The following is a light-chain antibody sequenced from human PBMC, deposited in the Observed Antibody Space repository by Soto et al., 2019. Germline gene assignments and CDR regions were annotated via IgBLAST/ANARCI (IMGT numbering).Light chain of an antibody. J-gene: IGLJ1*01. CDR1: SSNIGSNT. V-gene: IGLV1-44*01. Sequence: QSVLTQPPSASGTPGQRVTISCSGSSSNIGSNTVNWYQQLPGTAPKLLIYSNNQRPSGVPDRFSGSKSGTSASLAISGLQSEDDADYYCAAWDDSLNGQVFGTGTKLTVL. CDR3: AAWDDSLNGQV. CDR2: SNN.